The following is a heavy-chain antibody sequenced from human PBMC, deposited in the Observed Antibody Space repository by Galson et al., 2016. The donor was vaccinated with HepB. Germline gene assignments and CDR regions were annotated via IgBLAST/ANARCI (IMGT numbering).Heavy chain of an antibody. J-gene: IGHJ1*01. CDR2: ISYDGSIK. CDR1: GFTFSSYA. D-gene: IGHD3-22*01. Sequence: SLRLSCAASGFTFSSYAMHWVRQAPGKGLEWVAVISYDGSIKYYADSVKGRFTISRDNSKNTLFLQMNSLRAEVTAVYYCARGSYYYDSSGLSEYFQHWGQATLVTVSS. V-gene: IGHV3-30-3*01. CDR3: ARGSYYYDSSGLSEYFQH.